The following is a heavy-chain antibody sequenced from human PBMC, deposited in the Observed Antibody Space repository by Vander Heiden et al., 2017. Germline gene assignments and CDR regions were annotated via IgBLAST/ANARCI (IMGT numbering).Heavy chain of an antibody. CDR3: ARDRGVGAASPYNWFDP. D-gene: IGHD2-15*01. Sequence: QVQLVQSGAEVKKPGASVKVSCKASGYTFTGYYMHWVRQAPGQGLEWMGRINPNSGGTNYAQKLQGRVTMTRDTSISTAYMELSRLRSEDTAVYYCARDRGVGAASPYNWFDPWGQGTLVTVSS. J-gene: IGHJ5*02. V-gene: IGHV1-2*06. CDR1: GYTFTGYY. CDR2: INPNSGGT.